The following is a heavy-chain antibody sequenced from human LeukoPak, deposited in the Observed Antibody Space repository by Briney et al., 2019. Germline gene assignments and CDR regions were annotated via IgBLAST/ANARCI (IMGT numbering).Heavy chain of an antibody. Sequence: PSETLSLTCTVSGGSISSSSYYWGWIRQPPGKGLEWIGSISYSGSTYYKPSLKSRVTISVDTSKNQFSLKLSSVTAADTAVYYCARAGHGSGSYSYYYGMDVWGQGTTVTVSS. J-gene: IGHJ6*02. CDR1: GGSISSSSYY. V-gene: IGHV4-39*07. CDR2: ISYSGST. CDR3: ARAGHGSGSYSYYYGMDV. D-gene: IGHD3-10*01.